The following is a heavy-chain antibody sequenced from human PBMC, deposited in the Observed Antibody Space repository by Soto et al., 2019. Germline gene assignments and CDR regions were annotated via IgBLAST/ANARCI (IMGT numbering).Heavy chain of an antibody. Sequence: QVQLVESGGGVVQPGRSLRLSCAASGFTFSSYAMHWVRQAPGKGLEWVAVISYDGSNKYYADSVKGRFTISRDNSKNTLYQQMNSLRAEDTAVYYCARVYPVAINYYYGMDVWGQGTTVTVSS. J-gene: IGHJ6*02. CDR1: GFTFSSYA. V-gene: IGHV3-30-3*01. D-gene: IGHD2-2*01. CDR3: ARVYPVAINYYYGMDV. CDR2: ISYDGSNK.